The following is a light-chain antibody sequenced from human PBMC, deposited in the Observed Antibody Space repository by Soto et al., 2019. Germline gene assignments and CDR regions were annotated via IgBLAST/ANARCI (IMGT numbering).Light chain of an antibody. Sequence: QSALTQPASVSGSPGQSITISCTGTSSDIGGYNFVSWYQHHPGKAPKLIIYEVRNRPSGVSNRLSGSKSGNTASLTISGLQADDEADYYCCSYTSSSIRVFGGGTKLTVL. J-gene: IGLJ3*02. CDR3: CSYTSSSIRV. V-gene: IGLV2-14*01. CDR1: SSDIGGYNF. CDR2: EVR.